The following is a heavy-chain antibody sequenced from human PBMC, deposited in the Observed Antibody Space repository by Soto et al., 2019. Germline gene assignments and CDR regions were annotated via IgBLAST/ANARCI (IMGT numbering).Heavy chain of an antibody. CDR3: ARRRDGYTGVWFDP. V-gene: IGHV4-59*01. CDR1: CAPIIAFY. Sequence: SETLSLTCTFSCAPIIAFYWSWIRTSTGKRLEWIGHIYYTGSTNYNPSLNSRVTISLDTSKNQFSLRLTSVTAADTAVYYCARRRDGYTGVWFDPWGQGTRVTVSS. CDR2: IYYTGST. J-gene: IGHJ5*02. D-gene: IGHD5-12*01.